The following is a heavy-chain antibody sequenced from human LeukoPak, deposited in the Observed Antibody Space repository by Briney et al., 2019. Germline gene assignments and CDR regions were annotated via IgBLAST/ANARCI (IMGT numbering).Heavy chain of an antibody. CDR2: IWYDGSNK. CDR3: AREPYIVVVVAATDY. J-gene: IGHJ4*02. CDR1: GFTFSSYG. Sequence: GRSLRLSCAASGFTFSSYGTHWVRQAPGKGLEWVAVIWYDGSNKYYADSVEGRFTISRDNSKNTLYLQMNRLRAEDTAVYYCAREPYIVVVVAATDYWGQGTLVTVSS. V-gene: IGHV3-33*01. D-gene: IGHD2-15*01.